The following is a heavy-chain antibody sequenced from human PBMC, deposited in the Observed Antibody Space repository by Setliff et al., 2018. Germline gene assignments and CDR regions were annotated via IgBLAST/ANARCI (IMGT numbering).Heavy chain of an antibody. CDR1: GASISSYF. CDR3: ARALASGSYYGQSSYYMDV. D-gene: IGHD3-10*01. CDR2: IHTSEST. V-gene: IGHV4-4*08. Sequence: SETLSLTCSASGASISSYFWTWIRQPPGKGLEWIGNIHTSESTKYNPSLKSRVTISLDTSKRQFSLKLTSVTAADTAVYYCARALASGSYYGQSSYYMDVWGKGTTVTVSS. J-gene: IGHJ6*03.